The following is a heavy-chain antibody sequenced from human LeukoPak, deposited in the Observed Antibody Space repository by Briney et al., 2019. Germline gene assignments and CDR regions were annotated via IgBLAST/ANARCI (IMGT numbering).Heavy chain of an antibody. Sequence: GGSLRLSCAASGFTFSSYWMHWVRQAPGRGLVWVSRISSDGSTITYADSVKGRFTISRDNAKNTLYLQMNSLRAEDTAVYYCARGGYSSSWYHFDYWGQGTLVTVSS. J-gene: IGHJ4*02. CDR2: ISSDGSTI. CDR1: GFTFSSYW. V-gene: IGHV3-74*01. D-gene: IGHD6-13*01. CDR3: ARGGYSSSWYHFDY.